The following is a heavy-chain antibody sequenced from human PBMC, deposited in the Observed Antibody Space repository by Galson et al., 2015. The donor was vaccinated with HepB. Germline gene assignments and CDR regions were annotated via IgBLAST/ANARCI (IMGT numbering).Heavy chain of an antibody. Sequence: ETLSLTCAVSGGSISSSNWWSWVRQPPGKGLEWIGEIYHSGSTNYNPSLKSRVTISVDKSKNQFSLKLSSVTAADTAVYYCARDLAVPTSPIGSDYWGQGTLVTVSS. J-gene: IGHJ4*02. CDR3: ARDLAVPTSPIGSDY. D-gene: IGHD2-2*01. V-gene: IGHV4-4*02. CDR2: IYHSGST. CDR1: GGSISSSNW.